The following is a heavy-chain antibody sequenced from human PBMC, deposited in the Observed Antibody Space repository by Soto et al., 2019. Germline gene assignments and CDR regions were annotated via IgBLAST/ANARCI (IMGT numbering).Heavy chain of an antibody. V-gene: IGHV5-10-1*01. CDR3: ARQGELLNGMDV. D-gene: IGHD1-26*01. CDR1: GYSFTSYW. Sequence: GESLKISCKGSGYSFTSYWISWVRQMPGKGLEWMGRIDPGDSYTNYSPSFQGHVTISADKSISTAYLQWSSLKASDTAMYYCARQGELLNGMDVWGQGTTVTVSS. J-gene: IGHJ6*02. CDR2: IDPGDSYT.